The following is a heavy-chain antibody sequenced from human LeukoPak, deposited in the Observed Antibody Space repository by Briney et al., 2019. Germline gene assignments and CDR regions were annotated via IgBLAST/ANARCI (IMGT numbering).Heavy chain of an antibody. Sequence: PGESLRLSCAASGCTFSSYWMHWVRQVPGKGLVWVSRINSGGSSTSHADSVKGRFTISRDNAKNTLYLQMNSLRAEDTAVYYCARGGDYPFDYWGQGTLVTVSS. CDR1: GCTFSSYW. D-gene: IGHD4-17*01. J-gene: IGHJ4*02. V-gene: IGHV3-74*01. CDR2: INSGGSST. CDR3: ARGGDYPFDY.